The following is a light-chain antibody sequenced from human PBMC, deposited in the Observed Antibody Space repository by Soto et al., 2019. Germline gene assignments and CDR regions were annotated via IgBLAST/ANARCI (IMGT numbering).Light chain of an antibody. J-gene: IGKJ1*01. CDR2: DVS. CDR1: QIFGTW. V-gene: IGKV1-5*01. Sequence: DSQMTQSPSTLSASVGDRVTITCRASQIFGTWLAWYQQKPGKAPKVLISDVSNLESGVPSRFSGSGSGTEFPRTVSSLQPDDFATYYCQPHNGPFGQGTKVEIK. CDR3: QPHNGP.